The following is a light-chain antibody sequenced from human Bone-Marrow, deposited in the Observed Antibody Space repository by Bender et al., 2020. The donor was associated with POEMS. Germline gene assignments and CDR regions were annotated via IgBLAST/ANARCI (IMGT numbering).Light chain of an antibody. CDR3: SSYAGSYNRL. V-gene: IGLV2-14*02. J-gene: IGLJ2*01. CDR1: SDVGNYGL. Sequence: QSALTQPASVSGSPGRSITLSCSGISDVGNYGLVSWYQKSPGKAPKLMIYDVSERPSGVPDRFSGSKSGNTAYLTVSGLQPEDEADYYCSSYAGSYNRLFGGGTRLTVL. CDR2: DVS.